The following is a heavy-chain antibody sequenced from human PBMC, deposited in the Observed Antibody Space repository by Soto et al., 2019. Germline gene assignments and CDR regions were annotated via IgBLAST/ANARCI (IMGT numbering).Heavy chain of an antibody. D-gene: IGHD3-16*02. V-gene: IGHV3-33*01. CDR1: GFTFSSYG. Sequence: GGSLRLSCAASGFTFSSYGMHWVHQAPGKGLEWVAVIWYDGSNKYYADSVKGRFTISRDNSKNTLYLQMNSLRAEDTAVYYCARDLRIMITFGGVIALAYWGQGTLVTVSS. CDR3: ARDLRIMITFGGVIALAY. J-gene: IGHJ4*02. CDR2: IWYDGSNK.